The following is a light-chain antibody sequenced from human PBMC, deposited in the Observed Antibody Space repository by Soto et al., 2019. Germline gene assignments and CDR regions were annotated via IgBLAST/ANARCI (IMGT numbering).Light chain of an antibody. J-gene: IGLJ2*01. CDR3: SSYTTSITLVV. CDR2: EVS. Sequence: QSVLTQPASVSGSPGQSITISCTETSSDVGGYKYVSWYQQHPGNAPKLMIYEVSNRPSGVSNRFSGSKSGNTASLTISGLQAEDEADYYCSSYTTSITLVVFGGGTKLTVL. V-gene: IGLV2-14*01. CDR1: SSDVGGYKY.